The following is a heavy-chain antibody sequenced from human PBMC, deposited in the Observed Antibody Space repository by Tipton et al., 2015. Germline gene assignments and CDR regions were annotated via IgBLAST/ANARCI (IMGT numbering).Heavy chain of an antibody. Sequence: SLRLSCAASGFTFSSYWMHWVRQAPGKGLVWVSRTNTDGTGTTYADSVKGRFTISRDNAKNTLYLQMNSLRADDTAVYYCVRDCGINWFFDLWGRGSLVTVSS. J-gene: IGHJ2*01. D-gene: IGHD1-26*01. CDR2: TNTDGTGT. CDR1: GFTFSSYW. V-gene: IGHV3-74*01. CDR3: VRDCGINWFFDL.